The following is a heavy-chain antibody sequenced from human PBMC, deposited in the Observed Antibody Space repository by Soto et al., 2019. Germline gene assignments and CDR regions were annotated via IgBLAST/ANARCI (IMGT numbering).Heavy chain of an antibody. J-gene: IGHJ4*02. CDR3: ARDRYDILTGLDY. CDR1: GGSISSGGYY. CDR2: IYYSGST. Sequence: QVQLQESGPGLVKPSQTLSLTCTVSGGSISSGGYYWSWIRQHPGKGLEWIGYIYYSGSTYYNPSLNSRVTIAVDTSKNQFSLKLSSVTAADTAVYYCARDRYDILTGLDYWGQATLVTVSS. D-gene: IGHD3-9*01. V-gene: IGHV4-31*03.